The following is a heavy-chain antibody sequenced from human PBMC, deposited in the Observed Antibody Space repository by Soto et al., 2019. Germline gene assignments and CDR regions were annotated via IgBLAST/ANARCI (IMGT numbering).Heavy chain of an antibody. V-gene: IGHV3-66*01. CDR2: IQSGGPT. CDR3: ARDDVLCDGGRCYGVPLDV. D-gene: IGHD2-15*01. J-gene: IGHJ6*04. CDR1: GFTVSSKY. Sequence: GGSLRLSCAASGFTVSSKYMSRVRQAPGKGLEWVSLIQSGGPTYYADSVKGRFTISRDTSENTVHLQMDSLRAEDTAVYYCARDDVLCDGGRCYGVPLDVWGTGTTVTVSS.